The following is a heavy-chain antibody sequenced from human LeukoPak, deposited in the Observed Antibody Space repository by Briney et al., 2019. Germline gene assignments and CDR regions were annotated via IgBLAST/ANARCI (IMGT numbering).Heavy chain of an antibody. J-gene: IGHJ5*02. V-gene: IGHV4-30-2*01. D-gene: IGHD3-16*01. CDR3: AGAYGNWLDP. CDR1: GGSISSGGYS. CDR2: IYHSGST. Sequence: SQTLSLTCAVSGGSISSGGYSWSWIRQPPGKGLEWIGYIYHSGSTYYNPSLKSRVTISVDRSKNQFSLKLSSVTAADTAVYYCAGAYGNWLDPWGQGTLVTVSS.